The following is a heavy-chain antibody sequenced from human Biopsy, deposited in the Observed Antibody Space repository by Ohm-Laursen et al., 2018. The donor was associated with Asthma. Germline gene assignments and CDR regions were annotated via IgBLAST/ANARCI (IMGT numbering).Heavy chain of an antibody. Sequence: SLRLSCAASRFTYEVHWVRQAPGKGLEWVAVISYDGSSIYYADSVKGRFTISRDNSKNTLSLQMNSLTAEDTAVYYCAGEGVAGTHIEDWGQGTLVTVSS. CDR2: ISYDGSSI. CDR3: AGEGVAGTHIED. J-gene: IGHJ4*02. V-gene: IGHV3-30-3*01. CDR1: RFTYE. D-gene: IGHD6-19*01.